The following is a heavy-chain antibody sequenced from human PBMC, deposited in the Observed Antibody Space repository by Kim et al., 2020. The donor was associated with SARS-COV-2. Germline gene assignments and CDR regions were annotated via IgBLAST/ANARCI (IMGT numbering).Heavy chain of an antibody. CDR3: ARTILGQRRFDP. J-gene: IGHJ5*02. D-gene: IGHD3-3*01. CDR1: GGSISSYY. V-gene: IGHV4-59*01. CDR2: IYYSGST. Sequence: SETLSLTCTVSGGSISSYYWSWIRQPPGKGLEWIGYIYYSGSTNYNPSLKSRVTISVDTSKNQFSLKLSSVTAADTAVYYCARTILGQRRFDPWGQGTLVTVSS.